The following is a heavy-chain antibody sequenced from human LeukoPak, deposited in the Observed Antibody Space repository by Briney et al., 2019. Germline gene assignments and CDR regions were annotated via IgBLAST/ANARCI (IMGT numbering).Heavy chain of an antibody. CDR1: GGSISSSSYY. Sequence: PSETLSLTCTVSGGSISSSSYYWGWIRQPPGKGLEWIGSIYYSGSTYYNPSLKSRVTISVDTSKNQFSLKLSSVTAADTAVYYCARNLDNFWSGYSDRGAFDYWGQGTLVTVSS. V-gene: IGHV4-39*01. CDR3: ARNLDNFWSGYSDRGAFDY. CDR2: IYYSGST. D-gene: IGHD3-3*01. J-gene: IGHJ4*02.